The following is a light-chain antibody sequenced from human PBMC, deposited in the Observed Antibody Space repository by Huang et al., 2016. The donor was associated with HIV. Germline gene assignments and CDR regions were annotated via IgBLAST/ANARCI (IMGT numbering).Light chain of an antibody. CDR2: DAS. Sequence: DIQMTQSPSSLSASVGDRVSITCQASQDITDSLTWYQWKPGKAPQLLIYDASNLETCVPSRFSGSGSGTNFALTISSLQPEDVATYYCQQSDSLPLTFGGGTKVEL. V-gene: IGKV1-33*01. J-gene: IGKJ4*01. CDR1: QDITDS. CDR3: QQSDSLPLT.